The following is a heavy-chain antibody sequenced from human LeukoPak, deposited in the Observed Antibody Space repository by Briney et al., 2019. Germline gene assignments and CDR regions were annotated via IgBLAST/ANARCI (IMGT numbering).Heavy chain of an antibody. J-gene: IGHJ6*04. V-gene: IGHV1-18*04. D-gene: IGHD2-15*01. Sequence: ASVKASCKASGYTFTSYGISWVRQAPGQGLEWMGWISAYNGNTNYAQKLQGRVTMTTDTSTSTAYMELRSLRSDDTAVYYCARACSGGSCYSNYYGMDVWGKGTTVTVSS. CDR1: GYTFTSYG. CDR2: ISAYNGNT. CDR3: ARACSGGSCYSNYYGMDV.